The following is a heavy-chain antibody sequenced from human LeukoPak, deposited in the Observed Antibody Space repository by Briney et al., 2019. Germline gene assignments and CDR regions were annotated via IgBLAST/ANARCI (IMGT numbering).Heavy chain of an antibody. CDR2: IYSGGST. D-gene: IGHD2-21*01. CDR1: GFTVSNNY. Sequence: GGSLRLSCAASGFTVSNNYMSWVRQAPGKGLEWVSVIYSGGSTYYADSVKGRFTISRHSSKNTLYLQMNSLRAEDTAVYYCARVILPGWSFDLWGRGTLLTVSS. J-gene: IGHJ2*01. CDR3: ARVILPGWSFDL. V-gene: IGHV3-53*01.